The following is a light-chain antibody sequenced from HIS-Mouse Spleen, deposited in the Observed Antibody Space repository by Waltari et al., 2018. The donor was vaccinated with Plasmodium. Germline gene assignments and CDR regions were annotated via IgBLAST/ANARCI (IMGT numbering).Light chain of an antibody. CDR2: EDS. Sequence: SYELTQPPSVSVSPGQTARITCSGDALPKKYAHWYQQKPGQAPVLVNYEDSKRPSGIPERFSCSSSGTMATLTISGAQVEDEADYYCYSTDSSGNHRVFGGGTKLTVL. CDR1: ALPKKY. CDR3: YSTDSSGNHRV. J-gene: IGLJ3*02. V-gene: IGLV3-10*01.